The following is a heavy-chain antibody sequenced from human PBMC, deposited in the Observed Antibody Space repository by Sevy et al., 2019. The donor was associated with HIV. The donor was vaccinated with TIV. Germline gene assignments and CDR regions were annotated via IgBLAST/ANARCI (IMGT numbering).Heavy chain of an antibody. J-gene: IGHJ4*02. Sequence: SETLSLTCIISGGSIRSHYWSWIRQSPGKGLEWIGYIFESGSIKYNPSLNSRVTMTLDTSKDQVSLNLRSVSAADTAVYYCARGDHKRGSYFEVWGQGILVTVSS. CDR2: IFESGSI. CDR3: ARGDHKRGSYFEV. D-gene: IGHD3-10*01. V-gene: IGHV4-59*11. CDR1: GGSIRSHY.